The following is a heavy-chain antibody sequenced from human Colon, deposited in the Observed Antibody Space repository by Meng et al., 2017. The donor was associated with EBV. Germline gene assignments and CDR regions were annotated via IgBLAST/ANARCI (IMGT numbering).Heavy chain of an antibody. CDR3: MRVMTYQLLRFFDY. Sequence: QGELTDSGIDHVKPSGTLSLTCACYGDDGRSVPWGAWVRQPPGKALECIGEIYHRASPNYNPSLERRDTISVDKSNNQIWLDLTCVTATVSAFSFCMRVMTYQLLRFFDYWGQGILVTVSS. V-gene: IGHV4-4*02. CDR2: IYHRASP. CDR1: GDDGRSVPW. D-gene: IGHD2-2*01. J-gene: IGHJ4*02.